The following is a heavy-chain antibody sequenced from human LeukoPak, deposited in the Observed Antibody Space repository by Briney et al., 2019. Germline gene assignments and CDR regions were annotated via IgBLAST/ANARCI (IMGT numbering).Heavy chain of an antibody. J-gene: IGHJ3*02. Sequence: GGSLRLSCAASGFTFSSYAMHWVRQAPGKGLEWVAVISYDGSNKYYADSVKGRFTISRDNSKNTLYLQMNSLRAEDTAVYYCARDPNYYDSSADLRRGAFDIWGQGTMVTVSS. V-gene: IGHV3-30*04. CDR1: GFTFSSYA. CDR2: ISYDGSNK. CDR3: ARDPNYYDSSADLRRGAFDI. D-gene: IGHD3-22*01.